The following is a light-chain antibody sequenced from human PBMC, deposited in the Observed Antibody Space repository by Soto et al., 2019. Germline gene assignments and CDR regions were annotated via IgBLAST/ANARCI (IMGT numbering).Light chain of an antibody. V-gene: IGKV3-20*01. CDR1: QSVSSSY. J-gene: IGKJ1*01. Sequence: EIVLTQSPGTLSLSPGERATLSCRASQSVSSSYLAWYQQKPGQAPRLLIYGASSRATGIPDRFSGSGSGTDFTLTISRLEPEDFAVYYSQQYGSSPGWTFGQGTKVDIK. CDR3: QQYGSSPGWT. CDR2: GAS.